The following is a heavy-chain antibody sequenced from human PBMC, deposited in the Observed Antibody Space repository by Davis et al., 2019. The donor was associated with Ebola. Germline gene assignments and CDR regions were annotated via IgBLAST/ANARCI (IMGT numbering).Heavy chain of an antibody. CDR1: GFIFDDNT. V-gene: IGHV3-43*01. CDR2: VSWDGGST. CDR3: VSGPFDY. D-gene: IGHD1-26*01. Sequence: PGGSLRLSCATSGFIFDDNTMHWVRHAPGKGPEWVSLVSWDGGSTYYADSVKGRFTISRDNSKNSLYLQMNSLRTEDTALYYCVSGPFDYWGPGTLVTVSS. J-gene: IGHJ4*02.